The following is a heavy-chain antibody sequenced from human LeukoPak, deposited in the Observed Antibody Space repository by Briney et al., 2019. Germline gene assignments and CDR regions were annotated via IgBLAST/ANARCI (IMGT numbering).Heavy chain of an antibody. CDR2: MNPNSGNT. Sequence: ASVKVSCKASGYTFTSYDINWVRQATGQGLEWMGWMNPNSGNTGYVQKFQGRVTITRNTSISTAYMELSSLRSDDTAVYYCARLRERITIFGVVINDAFDIWGQGTMVTVSS. D-gene: IGHD3-3*01. V-gene: IGHV1-8*03. CDR3: ARLRERITIFGVVINDAFDI. CDR1: GYTFTSYD. J-gene: IGHJ3*02.